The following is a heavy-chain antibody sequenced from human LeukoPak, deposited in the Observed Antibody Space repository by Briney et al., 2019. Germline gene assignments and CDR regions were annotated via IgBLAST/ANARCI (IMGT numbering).Heavy chain of an antibody. J-gene: IGHJ6*03. D-gene: IGHD6-6*01. CDR2: IYYTGST. CDR1: GGSISSSSYY. Sequence: SETLSLTCTVSGGSISSSSYYWGWIRQPPGKGLEWIGSIYYTGSTYYNPSLKSRVTISVDASRNQFSLNLSSVTAADTAVYYCARWSGSVTARNYYYYMDVWGEGTTVTVSS. V-gene: IGHV4-39*07. CDR3: ARWSGSVTARNYYYYMDV.